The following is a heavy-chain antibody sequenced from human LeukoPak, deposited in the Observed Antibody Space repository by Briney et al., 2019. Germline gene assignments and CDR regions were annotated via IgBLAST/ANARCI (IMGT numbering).Heavy chain of an antibody. CDR2: IYHSGST. CDR1: GGSISSSNW. Sequence: SGTLSLTCAVSGGSISSSNWWSWVRPPPGKGLEWIGEIYHSGSTNYNPSLKSRVTISVDKSKNQFSLKLSSVTAADTAVYYCARDSDRLTGAFDIWGQGTMVTVSS. V-gene: IGHV4-4*02. CDR3: ARDSDRLTGAFDI. D-gene: IGHD7-27*01. J-gene: IGHJ3*02.